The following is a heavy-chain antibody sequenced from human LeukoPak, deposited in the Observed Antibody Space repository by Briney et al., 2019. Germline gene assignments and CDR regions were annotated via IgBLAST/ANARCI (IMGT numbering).Heavy chain of an antibody. J-gene: IGHJ4*02. CDR3: ARGPVGSPVGY. V-gene: IGHV4-34*01. Sequence: SETLSLTCPVYGGFFSGYYWSWLRQPPCKGLEWIGEINHSGSTNYNPSLKSRVTISVDTSKNQFSLKLSSVTAADTAVYYCARGPVGSPVGYWGQGTLVTVSS. D-gene: IGHD1-26*01. CDR2: INHSGST. CDR1: GGFFSGYY.